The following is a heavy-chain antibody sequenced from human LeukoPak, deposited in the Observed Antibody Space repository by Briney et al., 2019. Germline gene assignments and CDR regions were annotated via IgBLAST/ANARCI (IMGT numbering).Heavy chain of an antibody. CDR2: IYYSGSA. D-gene: IGHD1-26*01. Sequence: SETLSLTCAVSGYSMSRSNWWGWIRQPPGKELEWIGYIYYSGSADYNPSLKSRVTMSIHTSKNQFSLKLSSVTAADTAVYYCARDLVGATGGYYFDYWGQGTLVTVPS. CDR3: ARDLVGATGGYYFDY. V-gene: IGHV4-28*03. CDR1: GYSMSRSNW. J-gene: IGHJ4*02.